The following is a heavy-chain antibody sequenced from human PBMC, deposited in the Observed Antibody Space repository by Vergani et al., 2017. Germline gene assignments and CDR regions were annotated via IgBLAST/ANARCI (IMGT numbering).Heavy chain of an antibody. J-gene: IGHJ6*03. Sequence: EMHLVESGGGLVQPGRSLRLSCAASGFSFDDYAMHWVRQAPGKGLEWVSGIGWNSGSINYADSVKGRFTISRDNAKNSLYLQMNSLRAEDTALYHCAKTYSSSSYYYYYMDVWGKGTTVTVSS. CDR1: GFSFDDYA. V-gene: IGHV3-9*01. CDR2: IGWNSGSI. D-gene: IGHD6-6*01. CDR3: AKTYSSSSYYYYYMDV.